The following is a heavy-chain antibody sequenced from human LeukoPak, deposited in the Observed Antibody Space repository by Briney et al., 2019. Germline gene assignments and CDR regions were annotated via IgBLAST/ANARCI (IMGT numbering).Heavy chain of an antibody. CDR2: IHYSGST. J-gene: IGHJ4*02. CDR1: GGAISSYY. CDR3: ARAFSGCRSKSGGIDY. D-gene: IGHD3-16*01. V-gene: IGHV4-59*01. Sequence: SETLSLTCTVSGGAISSYYWSWIRQHPAKGLEWIGYIHYSGSTNYNPSLKSRVTISVDTSKNQFSLKLSSVTAADTAVYYCARAFSGCRSKSGGIDYWGQGTLVTVSS.